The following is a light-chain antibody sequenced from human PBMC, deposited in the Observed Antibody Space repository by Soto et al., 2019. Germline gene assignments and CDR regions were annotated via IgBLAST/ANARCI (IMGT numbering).Light chain of an antibody. V-gene: IGKV1-6*01. CDR3: PQDNNYPRT. Sequence: AIQMTQSPSSLSASVGDRVTITCRASQGIRSELGWYQQKPGKAPKLLIYAASTLQSGVPSRFSGSGSGTDVTLTINSLQPEDFATHCCPQDNNYPRTFGQGTKVEIQ. J-gene: IGKJ1*01. CDR2: AAS. CDR1: QGIRSE.